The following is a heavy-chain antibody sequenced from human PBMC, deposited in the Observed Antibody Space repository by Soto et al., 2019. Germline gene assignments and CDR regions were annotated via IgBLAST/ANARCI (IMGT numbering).Heavy chain of an antibody. J-gene: IGHJ6*02. CDR3: ARGDSTDCSNGVCSFFYNHDMDV. CDR1: GYSFTDYH. CDR2: INPKSGGT. D-gene: IGHD2-8*01. Sequence: ASVKVSCKASGYSFTDYHVHWVRQAPGQGLEWLGRINPKSGGTSTAQKFQGWVTMTTDTSISTASMEPTRLTSDDTAIYYCARGDSTDCSNGVCSFFYNHDMDVWGQGTTVTVSS. V-gene: IGHV1-2*04.